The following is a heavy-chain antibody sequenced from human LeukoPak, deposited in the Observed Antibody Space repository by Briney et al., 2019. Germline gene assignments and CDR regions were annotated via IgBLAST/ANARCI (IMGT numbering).Heavy chain of an antibody. CDR1: GYTFTSYG. V-gene: IGHV1-18*01. J-gene: IGHJ4*02. D-gene: IGHD3-10*01. Sequence: ASVKVSCKASGYTFTSYGISWVRQAPGQGLAWMGWISAYNGNTNYAQKLQGRVTMTTDTSTSTAYMELRGLRSDDTAVYYCARDAYYYGSGTAQEDYWGQGTLVTVSS. CDR2: ISAYNGNT. CDR3: ARDAYYYGSGTAQEDY.